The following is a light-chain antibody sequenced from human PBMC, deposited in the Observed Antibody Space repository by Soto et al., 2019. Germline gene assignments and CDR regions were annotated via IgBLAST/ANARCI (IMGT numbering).Light chain of an antibody. CDR2: WAS. CDR1: QSVLYSSNNKNY. J-gene: IGKJ5*01. V-gene: IGKV4-1*01. Sequence: EIVMTQSPDSLAVSLGERATINCKSSQSVLYSSNNKNYLTWYQQKPGQPPKLLIYWASTRESGVPDRFSGSGSGTDFTLTISSLQAEDVAVYYCQQCYSTPITFGQGTRLEIK. CDR3: QQCYSTPIT.